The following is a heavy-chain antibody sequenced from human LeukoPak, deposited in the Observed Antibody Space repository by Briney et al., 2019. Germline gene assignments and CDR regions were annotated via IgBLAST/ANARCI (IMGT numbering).Heavy chain of an antibody. CDR1: GFTFDDYA. J-gene: IGHJ4*02. CDR2: ISWNSGSI. CDR3: AKEGGGSYYFDY. Sequence: GGSLRLSCAASGFTFDDYAMHWVRQAPGKGLEWVSGISWNSGSIGYADSVKGRFTISRDNAKNSLYLQMNSLRAEDTALYYCAKEGGGSYYFDYWGQGTLVTVSS. V-gene: IGHV3-9*01. D-gene: IGHD1-26*01.